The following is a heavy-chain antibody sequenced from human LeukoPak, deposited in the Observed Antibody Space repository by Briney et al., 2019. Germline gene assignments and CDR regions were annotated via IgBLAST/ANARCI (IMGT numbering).Heavy chain of an antibody. CDR3: ARRSISAAAGTDY. J-gene: IGHJ4*02. V-gene: IGHV4-34*01. CDR1: GGSFSGYY. D-gene: IGHD6-13*01. CDR2: INHSGST. Sequence: PSETLSLTCAAYGGSFSGYYWSWIRQPPGKGLEWIGEINHSGSTNYNPSLKSRVTISVDTSKNQFSLKLSSVTAADTAVYYCARRSISAAAGTDYWGQGTLVTVSS.